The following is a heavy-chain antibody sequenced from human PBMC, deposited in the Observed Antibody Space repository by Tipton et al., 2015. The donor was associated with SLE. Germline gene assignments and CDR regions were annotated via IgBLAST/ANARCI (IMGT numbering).Heavy chain of an antibody. D-gene: IGHD2-15*01. CDR3: AKASVVAAAFDY. V-gene: IGHV3-23*03. J-gene: IGHJ4*02. CDR2: IYSGGST. Sequence: SLRLSCAASGFTFSSYAMSWVRQAPGKGLEWVSVIYSGGSTYYADSVKGRFTISRDNAKNSLYLQMNSLRAEDTAVYYCAKASVVAAAFDYWGQGTLVTVSS. CDR1: GFTFSSYA.